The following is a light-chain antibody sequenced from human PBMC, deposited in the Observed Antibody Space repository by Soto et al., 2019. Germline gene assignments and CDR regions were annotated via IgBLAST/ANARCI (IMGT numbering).Light chain of an antibody. CDR2: GAS. V-gene: IGKV3-15*01. CDR1: QRVSSN. Sequence: EIVMTQSPATLSVSPGESANLSCKASQRVSSNLAWSQQKPGQAPRLLIDGASTRATGIPARFSGSGSGTEFTLTISSLQSEDFAVYYGQQYNNWPPWTFGQGTKV. J-gene: IGKJ1*01. CDR3: QQYNNWPPWT.